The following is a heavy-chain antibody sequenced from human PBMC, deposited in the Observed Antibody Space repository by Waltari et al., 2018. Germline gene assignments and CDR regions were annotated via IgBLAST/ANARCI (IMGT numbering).Heavy chain of an antibody. CDR1: GGSISSYYW. CDR2: IYWNDDK. J-gene: IGHJ6*03. Sequence: QESGPGLVKPSETLSLTCTVSGGSISSYYWSWIRQPPGKGLEWIALIYWNDDKRYSPSLKSRLTITKDTSKNQVVLTMTNMDPVDTATYYCARGYSSSWYYYYYYYMDVWGKGTTVTVSS. D-gene: IGHD6-13*01. CDR3: ARGYSSSWYYYYYYYMDV. V-gene: IGHV2-5*08.